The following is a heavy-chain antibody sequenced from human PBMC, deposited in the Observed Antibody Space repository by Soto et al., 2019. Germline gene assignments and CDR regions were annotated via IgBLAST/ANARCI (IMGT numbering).Heavy chain of an antibody. Sequence: ASVKVSCKASGCTFTSYGISWVRQAPGQGLEWMGWISAYNGNTNYAQKLQGRVTMTTDTSTSTAYMELRSLRSDDTAVYYCALATGDHGDYVGDFDNWGQGTLVTVSS. V-gene: IGHV1-18*01. J-gene: IGHJ4*02. CDR2: ISAYNGNT. D-gene: IGHD4-17*01. CDR3: ALATGDHGDYVGDFDN. CDR1: GCTFTSYG.